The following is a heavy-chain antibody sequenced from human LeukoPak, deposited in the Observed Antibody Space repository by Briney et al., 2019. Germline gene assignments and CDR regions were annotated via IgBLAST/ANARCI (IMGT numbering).Heavy chain of an antibody. CDR1: GYTFTSYD. CDR2: MNPNSGNT. CDR3: ARDYDFWSGQPRRWFDP. D-gene: IGHD3-3*01. Sequence: ASVKVSCKASGYTFTSYDINWVRQATGQGLEWMGWMNPNSGNTGYAQKFQGRVTMTRNTSISTAYMELSSLRSEDTAVYYCARDYDFWSGQPRRWFDPWGQGTLVTVSS. V-gene: IGHV1-8*01. J-gene: IGHJ5*02.